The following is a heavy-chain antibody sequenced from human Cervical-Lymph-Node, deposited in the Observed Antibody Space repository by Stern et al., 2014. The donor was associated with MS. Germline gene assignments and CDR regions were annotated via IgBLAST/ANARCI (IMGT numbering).Heavy chain of an antibody. V-gene: IGHV4-4*02. CDR3: ARDQGFQLMNS. J-gene: IGHJ4*02. CDR1: GDSISNDNW. D-gene: IGHD2-2*01. Sequence: QVQLQESGPGLVRPSGTLSLTCAVSGDSISNDNWWSWVRQPPGKGLEWIGEVYHTGSANYDPSLKSRVTISVDKSKNKFSLRLTSMTAADTAVYYCARDQGFQLMNSWGQGTLVIVSS. CDR2: VYHTGSA.